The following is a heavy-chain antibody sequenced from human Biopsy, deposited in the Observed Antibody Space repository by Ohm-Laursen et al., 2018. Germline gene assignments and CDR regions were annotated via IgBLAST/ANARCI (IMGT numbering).Heavy chain of an antibody. D-gene: IGHD3-10*01. Sequence: SLRPSCAATGFNLGDYAMHWVRQVPGKGLEWVSGIKWNSGKIDYADSVKGRFAISRDNAKNSLYQHMNSLRTEDSAFYYCARDTGTMVRGVLYQWGQGTQVTVSS. J-gene: IGHJ4*02. CDR2: IKWNSGKI. CDR1: GFNLGDYA. CDR3: ARDTGTMVRGVLYQ. V-gene: IGHV3-9*01.